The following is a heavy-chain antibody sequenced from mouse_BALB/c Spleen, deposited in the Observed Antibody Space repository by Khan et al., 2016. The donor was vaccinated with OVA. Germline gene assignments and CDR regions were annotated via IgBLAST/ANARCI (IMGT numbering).Heavy chain of an antibody. V-gene: IGHV1-9*01. CDR3: APTWFWFAY. J-gene: IGHJ3*01. Sequence: VQLQESGAELMKPGASVKISCKATGYTFSSYWIEWLKQRPGHGLEWIGEILPGTGSTNYNAKFKGKATFTVDTSSNTAYMHLSSLTSEDSAVYFCAPTWFWFAYWGQGTRVTVSA. CDR2: ILPGTGST. D-gene: IGHD2-2*01. CDR1: GYTFSSYW.